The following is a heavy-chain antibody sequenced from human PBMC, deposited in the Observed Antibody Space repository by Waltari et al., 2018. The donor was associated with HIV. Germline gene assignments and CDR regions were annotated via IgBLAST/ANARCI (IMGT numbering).Heavy chain of an antibody. D-gene: IGHD1-26*01. J-gene: IGHJ4*02. CDR1: AFTFSNYG. CDR3: ARAYYGSPSYYFDY. V-gene: IGHV3-33*01. Sequence: QVQLVESGGGVVQPGRSLSLSCAASAFTFSNYGMHRVRQAPGKGLEWGAVIWYDGSNKYYADSVKGRFTISRDNSKNTLYLQMNSLRAEDTAVYYCARAYYGSPSYYFDYWGQGTLVTVSS. CDR2: IWYDGSNK.